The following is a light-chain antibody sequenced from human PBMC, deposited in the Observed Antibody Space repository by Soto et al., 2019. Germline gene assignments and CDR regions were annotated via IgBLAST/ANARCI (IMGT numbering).Light chain of an antibody. CDR1: QNINNF. CDR2: TAS. J-gene: IGKJ3*01. V-gene: IGKV1-39*01. CDR3: QQTFSFPLT. Sequence: DIPMTQSPASLSASVGHRVTITCRASQNINNFLHWYQQKPGKAPSLLIYTASTLQTGVPSRFSGSGSGTDFTLTISYLQPEDFATYFCQQTFSFPLTFGPGTKVDIK.